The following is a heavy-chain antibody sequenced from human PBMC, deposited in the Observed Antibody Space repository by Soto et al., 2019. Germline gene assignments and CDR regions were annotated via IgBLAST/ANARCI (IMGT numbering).Heavy chain of an antibody. CDR3: ARGRIGYYGRRYEDS. J-gene: IGHJ4*02. D-gene: IGHD1-26*01. V-gene: IGHV4-59*01. CDR2: VYSSGST. CDR1: GGSLSSYY. Sequence: QVQLNESGPGLVKPSETLSLTCTVSGGSLSSYYWNWIRQPPGQGLEWIGYVYSSGSTIYNPSLESRVTISVDTSKNQFSLKMSSVTAADTAIYYCARGRIGYYGRRYEDSWGQGTLVTVSS.